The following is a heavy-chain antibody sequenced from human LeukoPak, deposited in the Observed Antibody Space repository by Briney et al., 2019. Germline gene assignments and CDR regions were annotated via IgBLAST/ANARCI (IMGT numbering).Heavy chain of an antibody. J-gene: IGHJ4*02. V-gene: IGHV3-23*01. D-gene: IGHD5-12*01. Sequence: GGSLRLSCAASGFTFSSYAMSWFRQAPGRGLEWVSAIDGSGGSTYYADSVKGRFTISRDNSKNTLYLQMHSLRAEDTAIYYCAKDRRLPWDYFDSWGQGTQVTVSS. CDR2: IDGSGGST. CDR3: AKDRRLPWDYFDS. CDR1: GFTFSSYA.